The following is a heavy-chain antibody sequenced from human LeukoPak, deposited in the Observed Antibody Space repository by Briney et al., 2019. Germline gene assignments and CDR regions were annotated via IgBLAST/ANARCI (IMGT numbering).Heavy chain of an antibody. CDR3: ARDLRAEESH. J-gene: IGHJ4*02. CDR2: TRNKANSYTT. Sequence: GGSLRLSCAASGFTFSDHYMDWVRQAPGKGLEWVGRTRNKANSYTTEYAASVKGRFTISRDDSKNSLYLQMNSLKTGDTAVYYCARDLRAEESHWGQGTLVTVSS. CDR1: GFTFSDHY. V-gene: IGHV3-72*01.